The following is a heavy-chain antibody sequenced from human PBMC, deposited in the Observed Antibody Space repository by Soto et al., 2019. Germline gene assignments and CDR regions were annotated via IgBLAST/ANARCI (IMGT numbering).Heavy chain of an antibody. CDR2: IYSSGST. CDR1: GGSISSYY. D-gene: IGHD3-9*01. CDR3: ARGGFDWFYFDY. Sequence: QVQLQESGPGLVKPSETLSLTCTVSGGSISSYYWSWIRQPPGERLEWIGYIYSSGSTNYNPSLKSRVTISVDTSRNQFSLRLSSVTAADTAVYYCARGGFDWFYFDYWGQGTLVTVSS. V-gene: IGHV4-59*01. J-gene: IGHJ4*02.